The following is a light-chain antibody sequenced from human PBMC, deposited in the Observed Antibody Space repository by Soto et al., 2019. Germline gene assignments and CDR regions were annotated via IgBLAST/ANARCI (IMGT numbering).Light chain of an antibody. CDR2: GAS. Sequence: EIVMTQSPATLSVSPGERATLSCRASQSVSSNLAWYQQKPGQAPRLLIYGASTRATGIPARFSGSGSGTEVTLTISSLQSEDFAVYYCQQYNNWPLTFGQGTRLDIK. CDR3: QQYNNWPLT. J-gene: IGKJ5*01. V-gene: IGKV3-15*01. CDR1: QSVSSN.